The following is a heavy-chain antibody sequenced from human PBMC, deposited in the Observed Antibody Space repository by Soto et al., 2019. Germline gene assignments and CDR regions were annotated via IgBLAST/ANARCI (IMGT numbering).Heavy chain of an antibody. J-gene: IGHJ5*02. D-gene: IGHD1-7*01. CDR1: EFAINSYA. CDR3: ARRMELGVDLVAP. CDR2: ISSSGDGT. V-gene: IGHV3-23*01. Sequence: SLSCSASEFAINSYAMTWVSQAPGKGLEWVSIISSSGDGTYYVDSVKGRFTISRDNSRNTLNLQMNSLTSDDAAVYYCARRMELGVDLVAPRGQGTLVTVSS.